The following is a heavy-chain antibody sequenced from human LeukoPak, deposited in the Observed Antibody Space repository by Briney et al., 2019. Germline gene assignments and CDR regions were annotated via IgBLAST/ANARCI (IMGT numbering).Heavy chain of an antibody. D-gene: IGHD2-8*02. CDR2: INPNSGGT. CDR3: AREVLAKNYGMDV. J-gene: IGHJ6*02. CDR1: GYTFTGYF. Sequence: ATVKVSCKASGYTFTGYFMHWVRQAPGQGLEWMGWINPNSGGTNYAQKFQGRVTMTRDTSISTAYMELSSLRSDDTAVYYCAREVLAKNYGMDVWGQGTTVTVSS. V-gene: IGHV1-2*02.